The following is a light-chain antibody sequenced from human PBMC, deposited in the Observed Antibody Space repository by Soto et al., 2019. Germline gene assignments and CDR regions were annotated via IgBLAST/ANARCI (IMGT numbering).Light chain of an antibody. CDR1: RSDVGGYNY. CDR3: SSYTSSTTVV. Sequence: QSALTQPASVSGSPGQSITISCSGTRSDVGGYNYVSWYQQHPGKAPKLMIYDVSYRPSGVSNRYSGSKSGNTASLTISGLQAEDEADYYCSSYTSSTTVVFGTGTKVTVL. CDR2: DVS. J-gene: IGLJ1*01. V-gene: IGLV2-14*01.